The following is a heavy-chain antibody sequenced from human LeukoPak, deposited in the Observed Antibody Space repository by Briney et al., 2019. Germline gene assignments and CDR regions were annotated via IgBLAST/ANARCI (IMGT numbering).Heavy chain of an antibody. D-gene: IGHD2-2*01. J-gene: IGHJ6*03. V-gene: IGHV1-69*05. CDR3: ARVSPQRYCSSTSCPPDDYYYYMDV. Sequence: GPPVKVSCKASGGTFSSYAISWVRQAPGQGLEWMGGIIPIVGTANYAQKFQGRVTITTDESTSTAYMELSSLRSEDTAVYYCARVSPQRYCSSTSCPPDDYYYYMDVWGKGTTVTVSS. CDR2: IIPIVGTA. CDR1: GGTFSSYA.